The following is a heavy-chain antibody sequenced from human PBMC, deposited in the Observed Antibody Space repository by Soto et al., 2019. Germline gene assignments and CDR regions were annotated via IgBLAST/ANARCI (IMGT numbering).Heavy chain of an antibody. CDR1: GFPFREFG. CDR2: ISYDGSD. Sequence: YGGGVVQPGRSRRLSCVASGFPFREFGMHWVRQAPGKGLEWVALISYDGSDYADSVKGRFTISRDDSRDTLFLHMDNLRPDDTGVYYCARRWNYYLDFWGQGTLVAVSS. J-gene: IGHJ4*02. V-gene: IGHV3-33*05. CDR3: ARRWNYYLDF. D-gene: IGHD1-1*01.